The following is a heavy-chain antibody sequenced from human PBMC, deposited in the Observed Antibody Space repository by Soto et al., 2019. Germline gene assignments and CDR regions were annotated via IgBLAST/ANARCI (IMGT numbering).Heavy chain of an antibody. J-gene: IGHJ3*02. CDR1: GYNFRNFW. V-gene: IGHV5-51*01. CDR2: IYPDDSDA. CDR3: ARPPYSGSTDAFDI. D-gene: IGHD1-26*01. Sequence: LGESLKISCKGSGYNFRNFWIAWVRQMPGEGLEWMGMIYPDDSDARYSPSFQGQVTISADKSITTAYLQWSSLKASDTAMYYCARPPYSGSTDAFDIWGQGTLVTVS.